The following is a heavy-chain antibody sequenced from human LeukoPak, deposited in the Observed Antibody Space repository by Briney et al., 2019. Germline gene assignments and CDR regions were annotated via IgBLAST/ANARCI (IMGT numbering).Heavy chain of an antibody. Sequence: ASVKVSCKASGYTFTSYGISWVRQAPGQGLEWMGWISAYNGNTNYAQKLQGRVTMTRDTSTSTVYMELSSLRSEDTAVYYCARVDSSGGSWGFDYWGQGTLVTVSS. D-gene: IGHD2-15*01. CDR3: ARVDSSGGSWGFDY. J-gene: IGHJ4*02. CDR2: ISAYNGNT. V-gene: IGHV1-18*01. CDR1: GYTFTSYG.